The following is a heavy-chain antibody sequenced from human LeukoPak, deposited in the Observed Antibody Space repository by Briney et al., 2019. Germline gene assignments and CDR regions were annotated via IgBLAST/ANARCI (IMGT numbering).Heavy chain of an antibody. V-gene: IGHV4-34*01. J-gene: IGHJ6*03. CDR1: GGSFSGYY. Sequence: SETLSLTCAVYGGSFSGYYWSWIRQPPGKGLEWIGEINHSGSTNYNPSLKSRVTISVDTSKNQFSLRLSSVTAADTAVYYCARLPTIRYCSSTSCYVPYYYYMDVWGKGTTVTISS. CDR2: INHSGST. CDR3: ARLPTIRYCSSTSCYVPYYYYMDV. D-gene: IGHD2-2*01.